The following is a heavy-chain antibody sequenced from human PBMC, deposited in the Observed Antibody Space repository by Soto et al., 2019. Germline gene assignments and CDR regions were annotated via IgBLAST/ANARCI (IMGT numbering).Heavy chain of an antibody. CDR1: GYTFTGYY. D-gene: IGHD4-17*01. Sequence: ASVKVSCKASGYTFTGYYMHWVRQAPGQGLEWMGWINPNSGGTNYAQKFQGWVTMTRDTSISTAYMELSRLRSDDTAVYYCARVFTNYGDGLDVWGQGTTVTVSS. V-gene: IGHV1-2*04. CDR2: INPNSGGT. J-gene: IGHJ6*02. CDR3: ARVFTNYGDGLDV.